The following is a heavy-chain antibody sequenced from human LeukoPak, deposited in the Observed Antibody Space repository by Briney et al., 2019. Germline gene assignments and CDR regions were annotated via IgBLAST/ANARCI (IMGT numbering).Heavy chain of an antibody. J-gene: IGHJ2*01. Sequence: SETLSLTRTVSGVLISSYYWSWIRQTPEKGLVWIGNIYYTGSTIYNPSLKSRVSISLDTSKKHLSLNLTSVTAADTAVYYCAREQRYWYFDLWGRGSLVTVSS. V-gene: IGHV4-59*01. D-gene: IGHD6-25*01. CDR3: AREQRYWYFDL. CDR1: GVLISSYY. CDR2: IYYTGST.